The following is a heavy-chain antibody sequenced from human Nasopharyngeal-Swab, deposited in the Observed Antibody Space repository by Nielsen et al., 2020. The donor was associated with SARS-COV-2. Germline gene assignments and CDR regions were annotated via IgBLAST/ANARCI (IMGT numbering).Heavy chain of an antibody. CDR2: IYHSGST. D-gene: IGHD3-10*01. CDR3: ARELGARNLYFDS. J-gene: IGHJ4*02. Sequence: RQPPGKGLEWIGYIYHSGSTYYNPSLKSRVTISVDRSKNQFSLKLSSVTAADTAVYYCARELGARNLYFDSWDQATLVTVSS. V-gene: IGHV4-30-2*01.